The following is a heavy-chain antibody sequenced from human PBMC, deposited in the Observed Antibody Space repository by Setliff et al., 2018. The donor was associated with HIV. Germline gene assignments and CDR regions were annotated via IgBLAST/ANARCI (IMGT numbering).Heavy chain of an antibody. CDR3: ARVGGTTWGVYYYYYYMDV. CDR2: IYTSGST. V-gene: IGHV4-61*02. Sequence: SETLSLTCTVSGGSISSGSYYWSWIRQPAGKGLEWIGRIYTSGSTDYDPSLKSRVTISVDTSKNQFSLKLSYVTAADTAVYYCARVGGTTWGVYYYYYYMDVWGKGTTVTVSS. J-gene: IGHJ6*03. D-gene: IGHD1-7*01. CDR1: GGSISSGSYY.